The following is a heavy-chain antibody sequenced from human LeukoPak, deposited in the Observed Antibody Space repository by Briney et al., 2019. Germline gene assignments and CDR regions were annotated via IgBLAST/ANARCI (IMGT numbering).Heavy chain of an antibody. Sequence: GGSLRLSCAASGFTSSSYAMSWVRQAPGKGLEWVSAISGSGGSTYYADSVKGRFTISRDNSKNTLYLQMNSLRAEDTAVYYCAKGLKLTTISFDYWGQGSLVTVSS. D-gene: IGHD4-17*01. V-gene: IGHV3-23*01. J-gene: IGHJ4*02. CDR3: AKGLKLTTISFDY. CDR1: GFTSSSYA. CDR2: ISGSGGST.